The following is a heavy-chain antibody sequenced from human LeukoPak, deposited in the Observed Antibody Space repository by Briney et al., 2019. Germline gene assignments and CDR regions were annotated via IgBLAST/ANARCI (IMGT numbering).Heavy chain of an antibody. CDR2: ISAYNGNT. V-gene: IGHV1-18*04. CDR3: ARGAGYSSSWYPPGVDY. Sequence: ASVKVSCKASGYTFTSYGISWVRQAPGQGLEWMGWISAYNGNTNYAQKLQGRVTMTTDTSTSTAYMELRSLRSDDTAVYYCARGAGYSSSWYPPGVDYWGRGTLVTVSS. CDR1: GYTFTSYG. D-gene: IGHD6-13*01. J-gene: IGHJ4*02.